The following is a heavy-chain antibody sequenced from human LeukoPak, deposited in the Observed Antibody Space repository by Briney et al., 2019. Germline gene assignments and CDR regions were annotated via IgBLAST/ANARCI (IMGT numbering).Heavy chain of an antibody. Sequence: PGGSLRLSCAASGFTFSDYYMSWMRQAPGKGLECISYISTTGTTTYYADSVKGRFTISRDNSKNTLYLQMNSLRAEDTAVYYCARGGSYYLAFDIWGQGTMVTVSS. J-gene: IGHJ3*02. CDR2: ISTTGTTT. V-gene: IGHV3-11*04. CDR3: ARGGSYYLAFDI. CDR1: GFTFSDYY. D-gene: IGHD1-26*01.